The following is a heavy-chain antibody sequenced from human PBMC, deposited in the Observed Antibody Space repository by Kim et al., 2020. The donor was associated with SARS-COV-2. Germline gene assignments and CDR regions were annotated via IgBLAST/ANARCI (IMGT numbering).Heavy chain of an antibody. CDR1: GFTVSSNY. D-gene: IGHD5-18*01. J-gene: IGHJ4*02. Sequence: GGSLRLSCAASGFTVSSNYMSWVRQAPGKGLEWVSVIYSGGSTYYADSVKGRFTISRDNSKNTLYLQMNSLRAEDTAVYYCARENTAMEAYFDYWGQGTLVTVSS. V-gene: IGHV3-53*01. CDR3: ARENTAMEAYFDY. CDR2: IYSGGST.